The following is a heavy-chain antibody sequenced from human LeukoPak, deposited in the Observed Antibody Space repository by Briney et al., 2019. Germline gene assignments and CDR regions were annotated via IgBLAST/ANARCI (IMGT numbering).Heavy chain of an antibody. Sequence: GASVKVCCKASGGTFSSYAISWVRQAPGQGLEWMGGIIPIFGTANYAQKFQGRVTITADESTSTAYMELSSLRSEDTAVYYCARDSAYCSGGNCYPQEYFQHWGQGTLVTVSS. D-gene: IGHD2-15*01. CDR1: GGTFSSYA. CDR2: IIPIFGTA. J-gene: IGHJ1*01. CDR3: ARDSAYCSGGNCYPQEYFQH. V-gene: IGHV1-69*13.